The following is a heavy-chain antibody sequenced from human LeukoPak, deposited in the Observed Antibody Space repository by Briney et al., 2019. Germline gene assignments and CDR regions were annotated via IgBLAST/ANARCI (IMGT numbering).Heavy chain of an antibody. D-gene: IGHD5-24*01. CDR3: ATLRVLYNWFDP. V-gene: IGHV4-39*07. CDR1: GDSINNSPYY. CDR2: INYRGST. Sequence: SETLSLTCTVSGDSINNSPYYWGWIRQPPGKRLEWMGTINYRGSTYFNPSLRSRVFLSVDTSKNQVSLRLTSVTAADTALYYCATLRVLYNWFDPWGQGTLVTVSS. J-gene: IGHJ5*02.